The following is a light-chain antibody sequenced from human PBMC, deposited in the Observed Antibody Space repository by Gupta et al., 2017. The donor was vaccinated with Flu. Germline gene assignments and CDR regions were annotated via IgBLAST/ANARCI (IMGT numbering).Light chain of an antibody. J-gene: IGLJ3*02. CDR3: QSYDSSNHRV. V-gene: IGLV6-57*03. CDR1: SGSIASNY. CDR2: EDN. Sequence: NFMLTQPHSVSESPGKTVTISCPRSSGSIASNYVQWYQQRPGSAPTTVIYEDNQRPSGVPDRFSGSIDSSSNSASLTISGLKTEDEADYYCQSYDSSNHRVFGGGTKLTVL.